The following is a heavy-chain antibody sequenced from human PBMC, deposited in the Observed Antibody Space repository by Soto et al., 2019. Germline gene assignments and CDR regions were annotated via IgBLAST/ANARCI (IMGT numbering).Heavy chain of an antibody. D-gene: IGHD5-18*01. V-gene: IGHV4-34*01. Sequence: PSETLSLTCAVYGGSFSSYHWSWIRQTRGKGLEWIGEINHLTTTNYNPTLKSRVIISLDTPKNQFSLKLSSVTASDTAVYYCARGYDTALAPIFWGQGILVTVS. J-gene: IGHJ4*02. CDR2: INHLTTT. CDR3: ARGYDTALAPIF. CDR1: GGSFSSYH.